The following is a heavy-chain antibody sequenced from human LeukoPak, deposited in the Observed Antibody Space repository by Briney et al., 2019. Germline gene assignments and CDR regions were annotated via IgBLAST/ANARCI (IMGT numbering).Heavy chain of an antibody. V-gene: IGHV4-38-2*01. CDR1: GFSISSGYY. CDR3: ARRSSSWFPFDY. D-gene: IGHD6-13*01. CDR2: IYHSGST. J-gene: IGHJ4*02. Sequence: KPSENLSLNCAVSGFSISSGYYWGWVRPPPGEGVGGVGSIYHSGSTYYNPSLKSRVTISVDTSKNQFSLKLSSVTAADTAVYYCARRSSSWFPFDYWGQGTLVTVSS.